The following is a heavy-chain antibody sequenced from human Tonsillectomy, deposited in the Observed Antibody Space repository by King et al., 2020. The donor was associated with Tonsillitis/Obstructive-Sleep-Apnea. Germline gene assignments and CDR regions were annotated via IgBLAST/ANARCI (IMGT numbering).Heavy chain of an antibody. V-gene: IGHV3-64*01. D-gene: IGHD3-9*01. CDR2: ISSNGGST. J-gene: IGHJ4*02. CDR3: ARGDYDILTGYRPFDY. CDR1: GFTFSSYA. Sequence: VQLVESGGGLVQPGGSLRLSCAASGFTFSSYAMHWVRQAPGKGLEYVSAISSNGGSTYYANSVKGRFTISRDNSKNTLYLQMGSLRAEDMAVYYCARGDYDILTGYRPFDYWGQGTLVTVSS.